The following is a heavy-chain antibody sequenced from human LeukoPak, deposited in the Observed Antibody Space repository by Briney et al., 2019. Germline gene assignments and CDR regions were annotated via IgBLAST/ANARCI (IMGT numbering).Heavy chain of an antibody. CDR2: ISWNSGSI. J-gene: IGHJ4*02. CDR3: AKARGFYGPLAY. CDR1: GFTFSSYA. V-gene: IGHV3-9*01. Sequence: PGGSLRLSCAASGFTFSSYAMSWVRQAPGKGLEWVSGISWNSGSIGYADSVKGRFTISRDNAKNSLYLQMNSLRAEDTALYYCAKARGFYGPLAYWGQGTLVTVSS. D-gene: IGHD2/OR15-2a*01.